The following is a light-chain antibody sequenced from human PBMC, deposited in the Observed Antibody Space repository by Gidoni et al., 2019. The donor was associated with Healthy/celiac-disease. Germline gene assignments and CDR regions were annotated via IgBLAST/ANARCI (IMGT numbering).Light chain of an antibody. CDR2: DAS. V-gene: IGKV3-11*01. J-gene: IGKJ5*01. CDR3: QQRSNWPPRIT. Sequence: EIVSTQSPATPSLSPGERATLPCRVSQRVSSYLAWYQQKPGQAPRLLIYDASNRATGIPARFSGSGSGTDFTLTISSLEPEDFAVYYCQQRSNWPPRITFGQGTRLEIK. CDR1: QRVSSY.